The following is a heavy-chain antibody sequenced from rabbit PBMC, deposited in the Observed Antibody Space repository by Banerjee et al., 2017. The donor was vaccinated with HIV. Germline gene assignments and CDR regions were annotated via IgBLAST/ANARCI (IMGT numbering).Heavy chain of an antibody. J-gene: IGHJ4*01. CDR3: ARRGSDWGDDL. V-gene: IGHV1S45*01. CDR1: GFDFSSSYS. CDR2: IYAGSSGTT. D-gene: IGHD4-1*01. Sequence: QQQLEESGGGLVKPGGTLKLTCKASGFDFSSSYSICWVRQAPGKGLEWIACIYAGSSGTTYYASWAKGRFTISKTSSTTVTLQLTSLTAADTATYFCARRGSDWGDDLWGPGTLVTVS.